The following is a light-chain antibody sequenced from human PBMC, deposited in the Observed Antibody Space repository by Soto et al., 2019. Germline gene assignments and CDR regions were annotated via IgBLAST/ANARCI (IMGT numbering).Light chain of an antibody. CDR3: QHYANSLRT. V-gene: IGKV3-20*01. J-gene: IGKJ5*01. Sequence: GAVSLSREESTSLSSRASQSVRSTYLAWYQQKPGQAPRLLIYGASSRATGIPDRFSGSGSGTDITLTFSRLEPEDFAVYFCQHYANSLRTFAEGTRLEIK. CDR1: QSVRSTY. CDR2: GAS.